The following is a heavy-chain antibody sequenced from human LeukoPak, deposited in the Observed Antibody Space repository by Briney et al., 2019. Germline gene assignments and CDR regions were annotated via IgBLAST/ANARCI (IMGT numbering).Heavy chain of an antibody. J-gene: IGHJ4*02. CDR1: GFIFSSYN. CDR2: IGTNSGSM. D-gene: IGHD5-24*01. Sequence: PGGSLRLSCVASGFIFSSYNMIWVRQAPGKGLEWISYIGTNSGSMQYADSVKGRFTISRENAKNSLYLQISSLIAEDTAEYYCARHNYQERGSSDYWGQGTLVTVSS. CDR3: ARHNYQERGSSDY. V-gene: IGHV3-48*01.